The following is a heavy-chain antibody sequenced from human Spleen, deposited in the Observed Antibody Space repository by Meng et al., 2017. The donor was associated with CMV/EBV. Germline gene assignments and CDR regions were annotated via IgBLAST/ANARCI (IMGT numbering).Heavy chain of an antibody. Sequence: TVSGGSISSGDSYWRWIRQPPGKGLEWIGYIYYSGSTYYNPSLKSRVTISVDTSKNQFSLKLSSVTAADTAVYYCARVSNRHNWFDPWGQGTLVTVSS. CDR1: GGSISSGDSY. CDR2: IYYSGST. D-gene: IGHD4-11*01. V-gene: IGHV4-30-4*08. CDR3: ARVSNRHNWFDP. J-gene: IGHJ5*02.